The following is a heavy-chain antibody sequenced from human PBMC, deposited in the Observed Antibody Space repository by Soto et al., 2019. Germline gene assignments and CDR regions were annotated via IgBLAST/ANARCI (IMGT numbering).Heavy chain of an antibody. CDR2: ISSSSSII. CDR3: ARGTAIASGSYFDY. D-gene: IGHD2-2*02. V-gene: IGHV3-48*01. Sequence: PGGSLRLSCAASGFTFSSYTMNWVRQAPGKGLEWVSYISSSSSIIYYADSVKGRFTISRDNAKNSLYLQMNSLRAEDTAVYYCARGTAIASGSYFDYWGQGTLVTVSS. CDR1: GFTFSSYT. J-gene: IGHJ4*02.